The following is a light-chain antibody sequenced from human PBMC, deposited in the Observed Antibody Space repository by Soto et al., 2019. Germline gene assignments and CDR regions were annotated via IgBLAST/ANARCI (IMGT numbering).Light chain of an antibody. CDR2: SSR. J-gene: IGLJ3*02. Sequence: QSVLTQPPSASATPGQRVTITCSGSTSNIGTNSVNWYQHLPGTAPKLLIYSSRQRPSXVPDRFSGSTSGTSASLAISGLXXXXXXXYFCAAWDDSLDGVVFGGGTKLTVL. CDR1: TSNIGTNS. V-gene: IGLV1-44*01. CDR3: AAWDDSLDGVV.